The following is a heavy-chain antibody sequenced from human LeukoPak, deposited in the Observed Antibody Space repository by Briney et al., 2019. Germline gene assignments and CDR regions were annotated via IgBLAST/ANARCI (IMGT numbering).Heavy chain of an antibody. J-gene: IGHJ4*02. D-gene: IGHD6-13*01. CDR1: GYTFTSYG. Sequence: ASVKVSCKASGYTFTSYGISWVRQAPGQGLEWMGWISAYNGTTNYAQKLQGRVTMTTDTSTSTAYMELRSLRSDDTAVYYCARDRTPGYSSSWYGVPFDYWGQGTLVTVSS. CDR3: ARDRTPGYSSSWYGVPFDY. CDR2: ISAYNGTT. V-gene: IGHV1-18*01.